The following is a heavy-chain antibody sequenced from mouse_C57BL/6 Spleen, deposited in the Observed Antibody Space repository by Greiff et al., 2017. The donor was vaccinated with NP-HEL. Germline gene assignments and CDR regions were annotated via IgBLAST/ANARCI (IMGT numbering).Heavy chain of an antibody. D-gene: IGHD1-1*01. CDR3: ARNPIYYGSSYDAMDY. Sequence: QVQLKQSGPGLVQPSQSLSITCTVSGFSLTSYGVPWVRQSPGKGLEWLGVIWSGGSTDYNAAFISRLSISKDNSKSQVFFKMNSLQADDTAIYYCARNPIYYGSSYDAMDYWGQGTSVTVSS. J-gene: IGHJ4*01. CDR1: GFSLTSYG. V-gene: IGHV2-2*01. CDR2: IWSGGST.